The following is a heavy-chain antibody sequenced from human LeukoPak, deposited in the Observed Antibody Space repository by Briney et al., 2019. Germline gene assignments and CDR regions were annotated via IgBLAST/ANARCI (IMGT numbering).Heavy chain of an antibody. D-gene: IGHD3-10*01. J-gene: IGHJ2*01. CDR2: FYYTGTI. CDR1: GGSMSGTDHF. CDR3: ARQGVVPNKAGWYFDL. Sequence: SETLSLTCIVSGGSMSGTDHFWGWIRQPPGKGLEWIGSFYYTGTIFYSPSLESRGTISIDTSKNQFSLKIRSVTVADTAVYYCARQGVVPNKAGWYFDLWGRGALVTVSS. V-gene: IGHV4-39*01.